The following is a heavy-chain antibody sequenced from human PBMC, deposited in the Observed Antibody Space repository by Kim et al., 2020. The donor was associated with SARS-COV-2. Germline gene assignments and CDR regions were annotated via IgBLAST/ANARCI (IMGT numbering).Heavy chain of an antibody. CDR1: GFTFSSYS. D-gene: IGHD3-9*01. CDR2: ISSSSSYI. V-gene: IGHV3-21*01. J-gene: IGHJ6*02. CDR3: ARDKYHILTKDGMDV. Sequence: GGSLRLSCAASGFTFSSYSMNWVRQAPGKGLEWVSSISSSSSYIYYADSVKGRFTISRDNAKNSLYLQMNSLRAEDTAVYYCARDKYHILTKDGMDVWGQGTTVTVSS.